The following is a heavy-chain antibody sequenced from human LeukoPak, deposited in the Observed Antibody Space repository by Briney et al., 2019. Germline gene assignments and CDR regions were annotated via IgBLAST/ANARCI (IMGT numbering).Heavy chain of an antibody. D-gene: IGHD3-16*02. CDR1: GDTFSSSA. J-gene: IGHJ4*02. V-gene: IGHV1-69*13. CDR2: IISIFGKT. CDR3: ARGATLYAQTYFDY. Sequence: SVKVSCKASGDTFSSSAFSWVRQAPGQGLEWMGGIISIFGKTNYAERFQGRVTNTADESTGTPYMEQCSVRSEDTAVYYCARGATLYAQTYFDYWGEGALVTVSS.